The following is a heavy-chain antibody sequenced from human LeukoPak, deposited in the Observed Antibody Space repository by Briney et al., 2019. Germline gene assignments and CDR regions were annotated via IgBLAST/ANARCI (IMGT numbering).Heavy chain of an antibody. CDR2: INWNGGST. J-gene: IGHJ4*02. CDR3: ARGGENYYDSSGYLWGLDY. Sequence: GGSLRLSCAACGFTFNHYAMSWVRQAPGKGLEWVSGINWNGGSTGYADSVKGRFTISRDNAKNSLYLQMNSLRAEDTALYYCARGGENYYDSSGYLWGLDYWGQGTLVTVSS. V-gene: IGHV3-20*04. CDR1: GFTFNHYA. D-gene: IGHD3-22*01.